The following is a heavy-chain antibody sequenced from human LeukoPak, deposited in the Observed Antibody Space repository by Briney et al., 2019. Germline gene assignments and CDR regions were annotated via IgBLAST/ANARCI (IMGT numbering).Heavy chain of an antibody. V-gene: IGHV4-59*12. CDR3: AIIKSGGAGQWLFDY. CDR1: GGSISSYY. CDR2: IFYSGST. D-gene: IGHD6-19*01. J-gene: IGHJ4*02. Sequence: KPSETLSLTCTVSGGSISSYYWSWIRQPPGKGLEWIGYIFYSGSTNYNPSLKSRVTISVDKSKNQFSLKLSSVTAADTAVYYCAIIKSGGAGQWLFDYWGQGTLVTVSS.